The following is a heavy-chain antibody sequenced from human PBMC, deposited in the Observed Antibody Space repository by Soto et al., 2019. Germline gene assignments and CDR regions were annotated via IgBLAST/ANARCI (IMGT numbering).Heavy chain of an antibody. D-gene: IGHD2-2*01. V-gene: IGHV4-34*01. CDR1: GGSFSGYY. J-gene: IGHJ6*03. CDR2: INHSGST. Sequence: QVQLQQWGAGLLKPSETLSLTCAVYGGSFSGYYWSWIRQPPGKGLEWIGEINHSGSTNYNPSLKSRVTISVDTSKNQFSRKLSSVTAADTAVYYCARGRRVVPAVTYYYYYYYMDVWGKGTTVTVSS. CDR3: ARGRRVVPAVTYYYYYYYMDV.